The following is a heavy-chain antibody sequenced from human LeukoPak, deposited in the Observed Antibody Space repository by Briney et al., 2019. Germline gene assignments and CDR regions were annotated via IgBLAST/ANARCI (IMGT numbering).Heavy chain of an antibody. CDR1: GGSISSGSYY. Sequence: SETLSLTCTVSGGSISSGSYYRSWIRQPAGKGLEWIGRIYTSGSTNYNPSLKSRVTISVDTSKNQFSLKLSSVTAADTAVYYCAAVEDAAYYYDSSGYYYRFWGQGTLVTVSS. V-gene: IGHV4-61*02. CDR3: AAVEDAAYYYDSSGYYYRF. CDR2: IYTSGST. J-gene: IGHJ4*02. D-gene: IGHD3-22*01.